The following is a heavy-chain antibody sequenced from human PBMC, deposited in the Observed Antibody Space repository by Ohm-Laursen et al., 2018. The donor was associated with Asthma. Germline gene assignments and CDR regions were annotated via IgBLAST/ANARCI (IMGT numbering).Heavy chain of an antibody. CDR3: AKTYGDPHTGYYYGMDV. D-gene: IGHD4-17*01. V-gene: IGHV3-23*01. CDR1: GFTFSSYA. Sequence: GSLRLSCTASGFTFSSYAMSWVRQAPGKGLEWVSAISGSGGSTYYADSVKGRFTISRDNSKNTLYLQMNSLRAEDTAVYYCAKTYGDPHTGYYYGMDVWGQGTTVTVSS. CDR2: ISGSGGST. J-gene: IGHJ6*02.